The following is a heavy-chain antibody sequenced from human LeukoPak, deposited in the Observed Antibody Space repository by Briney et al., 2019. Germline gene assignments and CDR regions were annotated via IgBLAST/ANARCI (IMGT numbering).Heavy chain of an antibody. V-gene: IGHV3-48*03. CDR2: ISSSGSTI. CDR3: ARGRYYYDSSGYPDY. D-gene: IGHD3-22*01. J-gene: IGHJ4*02. Sequence: PGGSLRLSCAASGFTFSSYEMNWVRQAPGKGLEWVSYISSSGSTIYYADSVKGRFTISRDNAKNSLYLQMNSLRAEDTAVYYCARGRYYYDSSGYPDYWGQGTLVTVSS. CDR1: GFTFSSYE.